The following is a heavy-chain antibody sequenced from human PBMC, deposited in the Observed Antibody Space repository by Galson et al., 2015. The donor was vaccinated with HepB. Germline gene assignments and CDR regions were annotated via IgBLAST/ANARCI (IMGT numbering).Heavy chain of an antibody. V-gene: IGHV3-53*01. CDR3: ARGRGDYGDYDNWFDP. D-gene: IGHD4-17*01. CDR1: GFTVSSNY. CDR2: IYSGGST. Sequence: SLRLSCAASGFTVSSNYMSWVRQAPGKGLEWVSVIYSGGSTYYADSVKGRFTISRDNSKNTLYLQMNSLRAEDTAVYYCARGRGDYGDYDNWFDPWGQGTLVTVSS. J-gene: IGHJ5*02.